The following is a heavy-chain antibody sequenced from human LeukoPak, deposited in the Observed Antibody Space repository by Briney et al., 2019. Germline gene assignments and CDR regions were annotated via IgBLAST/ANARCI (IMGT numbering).Heavy chain of an antibody. CDR2: IYYSGST. J-gene: IGHJ6*03. D-gene: IGHD2-2*02. Sequence: SETLSLTCTVSGGSISSYYWSWIRQPPGKGLEWLGYIYYSGSTNYNPSLKSRVTISVDTSKNQFSLKLSSVTAADTAVYYCAGGYCSSTSCYSYYYYMDVWGKGTTVTVSS. CDR1: GGSISSYY. V-gene: IGHV4-59*08. CDR3: AGGYCSSTSCYSYYYYMDV.